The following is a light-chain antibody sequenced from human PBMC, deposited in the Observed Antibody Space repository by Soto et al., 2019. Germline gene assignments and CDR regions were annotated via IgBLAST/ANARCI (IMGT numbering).Light chain of an antibody. V-gene: IGKV3-11*01. CDR3: QQRSNWPPF. CDR2: DAS. Sequence: EIVLTQSPATLSLSPGERATLSCRASQSVSSYLAWYQQKPGQAPRLLIYDASNRATGIPARSSGSGSGTDFTLTISSLEPEDFAVYYCQQRSNWPPFFGQGTRLEIK. J-gene: IGKJ5*01. CDR1: QSVSSY.